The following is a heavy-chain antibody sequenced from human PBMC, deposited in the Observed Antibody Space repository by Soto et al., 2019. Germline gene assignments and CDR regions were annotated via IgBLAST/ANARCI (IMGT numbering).Heavy chain of an antibody. CDR3: ARGGDRFDGMAV. Sequence: EVQLVESGGGLVQPGGSLRLSCAASGFGFNGYDMHWVRQAPGKNLEWVAAISTAGDTYYLGSVKGRFTISREAAKNSLSLQINSLRVGHTAVSYCARGGDRFDGMAVWGQGTTVTVSS. CDR2: ISTAGDT. D-gene: IGHD3-16*01. V-gene: IGHV3-13*01. CDR1: GFGFNGYD. J-gene: IGHJ6*02.